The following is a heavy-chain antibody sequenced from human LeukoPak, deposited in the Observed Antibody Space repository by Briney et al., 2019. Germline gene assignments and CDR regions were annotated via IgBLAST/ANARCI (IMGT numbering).Heavy chain of an antibody. Sequence: GGSPRLSCAASGFTFSSYGMHWVRQAPGKGLEWVAVISYDGYTKYYTDSVRGRFSISRDNSKNTLYLQMNSLRAEDTAVFYCAREGSSGQLLWGQGSMVTVSS. D-gene: IGHD3-22*01. J-gene: IGHJ3*01. CDR3: AREGSSGQLL. V-gene: IGHV3-30*03. CDR1: GFTFSSYG. CDR2: ISYDGYTK.